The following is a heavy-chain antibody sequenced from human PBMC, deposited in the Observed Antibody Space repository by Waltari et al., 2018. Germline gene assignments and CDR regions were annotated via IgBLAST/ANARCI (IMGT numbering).Heavy chain of an antibody. V-gene: IGHV4-30-2*01. Sequence: QVQLQESGPGLVKPSQTLSLTCPVSGGSISSCGYFGIWIRQPPGKGLEWIGYIYHSGSTYYNPSLKSRVTISVDRSKNQFSLKLSSVTAADTAVYYCAKEREAYCGGDCYHFDYWGQGTLVTVSS. CDR3: AKEREAYCGGDCYHFDY. CDR1: GGSISSCGYF. CDR2: IYHSGST. D-gene: IGHD2-21*02. J-gene: IGHJ4*02.